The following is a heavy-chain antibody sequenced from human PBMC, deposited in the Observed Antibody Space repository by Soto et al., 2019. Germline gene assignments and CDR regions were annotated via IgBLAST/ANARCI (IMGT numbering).Heavy chain of an antibody. D-gene: IGHD3-10*01. CDR2: ISAYNGNT. CDR1: GYTFTSYA. CDR3: ATGWFGEFVYYFDY. J-gene: IGHJ4*02. V-gene: IGHV1-18*01. Sequence: QVQLVQSGAEVKKPGASVKVSCKASGYTFTSYAISWVRQAPGQGLEWMGWISAYNGNTNYAQKLQGRVTMTTDTXRSTAYMELRSLRSDDTAVYYCATGWFGEFVYYFDYWGQGTLVTVSS.